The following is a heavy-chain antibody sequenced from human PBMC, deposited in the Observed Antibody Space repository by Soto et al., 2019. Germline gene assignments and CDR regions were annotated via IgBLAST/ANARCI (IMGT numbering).Heavy chain of an antibody. Sequence: EVQLEESGGGLVQPGGSLRLSCVASGFTFSNYGMTWVRQAPGKGLEWVSVMSGSGAGAHSADAVKGRFTISRDNSKNTLYLQMDSLRVEDTAVYYCAKARRAVAGDYYFDSWGQGILVIVSS. CDR1: GFTFSNYG. CDR2: MSGSGAGA. CDR3: AKARRAVAGDYYFDS. V-gene: IGHV3-23*04. J-gene: IGHJ4*02. D-gene: IGHD6-19*01.